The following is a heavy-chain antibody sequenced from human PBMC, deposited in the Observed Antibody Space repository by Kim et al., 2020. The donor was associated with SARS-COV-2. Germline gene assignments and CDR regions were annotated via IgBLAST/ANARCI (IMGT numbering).Heavy chain of an antibody. Sequence: NKYYGDSGKGRFTISRDNSKNTLYLQMNSLRAEDTAVYYCARVLSGSLIDYWGQGTLVTVSS. D-gene: IGHD1-26*01. V-gene: IGHV3-30-3*01. CDR3: ARVLSGSLIDY. J-gene: IGHJ4*02. CDR2: NK.